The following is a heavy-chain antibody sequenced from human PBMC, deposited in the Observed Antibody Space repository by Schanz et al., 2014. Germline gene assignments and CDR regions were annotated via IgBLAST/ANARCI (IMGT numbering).Heavy chain of an antibody. Sequence: QVQLVQSGAEVKKPGASVKVSCKASGYTFTSDSMHWVRQAPGQGLEWMGMINPSGGSTTYAQKFQGRVTMTRDTSTSTVYMELRNLRSDDTAVYYCAGTYCSSTSCYTGYYYMDVWGKGTTVTVSS. V-gene: IGHV1-46*01. CDR3: AGTYCSSTSCYTGYYYMDV. CDR2: INPSGGST. J-gene: IGHJ6*03. D-gene: IGHD2-2*02. CDR1: GYTFTSDS.